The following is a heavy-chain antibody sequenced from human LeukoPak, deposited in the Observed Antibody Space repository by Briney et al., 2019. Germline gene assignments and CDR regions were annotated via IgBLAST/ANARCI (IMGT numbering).Heavy chain of an antibody. D-gene: IGHD4-17*01. Sequence: ASVRVSCKASRYTFTNYAMNWVRQAPGQGLEWMGWINTNTGNPTYAQGFTGRFVFSLDTSVSTAYLQISSLKAEDTAVYYCARDGGGGNGDYPLDYWGQGTLVTVSS. CDR2: INTNTGNP. V-gene: IGHV7-4-1*02. J-gene: IGHJ4*02. CDR1: RYTFTNYA. CDR3: ARDGGGGNGDYPLDY.